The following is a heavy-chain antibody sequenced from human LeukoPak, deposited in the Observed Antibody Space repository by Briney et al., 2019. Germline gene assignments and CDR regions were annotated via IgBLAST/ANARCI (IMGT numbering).Heavy chain of an antibody. CDR1: GFTFSNYE. V-gene: IGHV3-48*03. Sequence: GGSLRLSCAASGFTFSNYEMNWVRQAPGKGLEWVSYISSSGSNIYYADSVKGRFTISRDNSKNTVYLLMNSLRAEDTAVYYCAKDHTLRAGDRDAFDIWGQGTMVTVSS. CDR2: ISSSGSNI. CDR3: AKDHTLRAGDRDAFDI. J-gene: IGHJ3*02. D-gene: IGHD2-21*01.